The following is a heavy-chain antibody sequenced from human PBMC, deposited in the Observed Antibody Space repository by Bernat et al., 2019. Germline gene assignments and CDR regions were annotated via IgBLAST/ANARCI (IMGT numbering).Heavy chain of an antibody. V-gene: IGHV3-66*01. J-gene: IGHJ4*02. Sequence: EVQLVESGGGLVQPGGSLRLSCTASGFTVSSNYMSWVRQAPGKGLEWVSVIYSGGSTYYVDSVKGRFTISRDNSKNTLYLQMNSLRAEDTAVYYCARALDDSSGYYEGGYWGQGTLVTVSS. CDR1: GFTVSSNY. D-gene: IGHD3-22*01. CDR3: ARALDDSSGYYEGGY. CDR2: IYSGGST.